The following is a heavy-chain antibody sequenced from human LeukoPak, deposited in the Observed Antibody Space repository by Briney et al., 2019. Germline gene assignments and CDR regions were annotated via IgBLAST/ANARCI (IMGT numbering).Heavy chain of an antibody. CDR2: IYDTGST. CDR1: DGSISNYY. Sequence: SETLSLTCNVSDGSISNYYWSWIRQPPGKGLEWIGHIYDTGSTNYEPSLKSRVTISVDTSKNQISLKLSSVTAADTAVYYCARSGPYYFGSGSQSFYYYYGMDVWGQGTTVTVSS. D-gene: IGHD3-10*01. V-gene: IGHV4-59*01. CDR3: ARSGPYYFGSGSQSFYYYYGMDV. J-gene: IGHJ6*02.